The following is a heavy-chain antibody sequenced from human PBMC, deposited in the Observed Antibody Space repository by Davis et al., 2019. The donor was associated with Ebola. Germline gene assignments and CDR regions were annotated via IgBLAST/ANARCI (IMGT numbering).Heavy chain of an antibody. CDR3: ARGSLSSSWYY. CDR2: INHSGST. CDR1: GGSISSYY. V-gene: IGHV4-34*01. D-gene: IGHD6-13*01. Sequence: MPSETLSLTCTVSGGSISSYYWSWIRQPPGKGLEWIGEINHSGSTNYNPSLKSRVTISVDTSKNQFSLKLSSVTSADTAVYYCARGSLSSSWYYWGQGTLVTVSS. J-gene: IGHJ4*02.